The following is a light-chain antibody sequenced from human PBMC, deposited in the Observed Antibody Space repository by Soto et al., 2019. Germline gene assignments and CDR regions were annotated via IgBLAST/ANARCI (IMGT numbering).Light chain of an antibody. Sequence: EIVLTQSPATLSLSPGERATLSCRASQSVSSSLAGYQQKPGQAPRLLIYGASKRAPGIPVRFSASGSGTDFTLTISSLEPEDFAVYSCQHRTNWEYTFGQGTKLEIK. J-gene: IGKJ2*01. V-gene: IGKV3-11*01. CDR2: GAS. CDR1: QSVSSS. CDR3: QHRTNWEYT.